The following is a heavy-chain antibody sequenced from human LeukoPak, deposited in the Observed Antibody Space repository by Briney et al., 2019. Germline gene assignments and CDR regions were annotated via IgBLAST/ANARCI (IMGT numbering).Heavy chain of an antibody. J-gene: IGHJ4*02. CDR2: VYYSGST. D-gene: IGHD6-13*01. CDR3: ARESAAAGFDY. Sequence: SETLSLTCTVSGGSISSSSYNWGWIRQPPGKGLEWIGSVYYSGSTYYNPSLKSRVTMSVDTSKNQFSLKLSSVTAADTAVYYCARESAAAGFDYWGQGTLVTVSS. CDR1: GGSISSSSYN. V-gene: IGHV4-39*02.